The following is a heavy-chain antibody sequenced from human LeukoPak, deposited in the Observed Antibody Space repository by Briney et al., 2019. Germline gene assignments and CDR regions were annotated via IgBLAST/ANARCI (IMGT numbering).Heavy chain of an antibody. Sequence: SETLSLTCTVSGVSTTNGIYYWAWIRQPPGKGLEWIGSVHNVGSTYYNLSLRSRVTMSIDTSKNQVSLRLNSVTAADTAVYYCARHAEYNSGWHFYLDHWGQGILVTVSS. CDR2: VHNVGST. J-gene: IGHJ4*02. D-gene: IGHD6-19*01. CDR3: ARHAEYNSGWHFYLDH. CDR1: GVSTTNGIYY. V-gene: IGHV4-39*01.